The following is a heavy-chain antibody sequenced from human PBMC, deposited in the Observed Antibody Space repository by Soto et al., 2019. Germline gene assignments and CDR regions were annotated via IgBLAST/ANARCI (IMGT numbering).Heavy chain of an antibody. Sequence: EVQLVESGGGLVKPGGSLRLSCAVSGFTFSTCTMNWVRQAPGKGLEWVSSIGSGGSPYYADSVKGRFTISRDNAKNSLYLQMNSLGAEDTAVYYCAREVQPVVRREYDYWGQGTLVTVSS. D-gene: IGHD2-15*01. CDR2: IGSGGSP. CDR1: GFTFSTCT. J-gene: IGHJ4*02. CDR3: AREVQPVVRREYDY. V-gene: IGHV3-21*06.